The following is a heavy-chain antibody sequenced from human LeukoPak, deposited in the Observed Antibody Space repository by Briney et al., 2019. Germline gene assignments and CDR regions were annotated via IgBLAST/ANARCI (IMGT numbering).Heavy chain of an antibody. J-gene: IGHJ4*02. CDR1: GFTFSSYW. Sequence: GSLRLSCAASGFTFSSYWMSWVRQAPGKGLEWIGYVYYSGGTTNYNPSLKSRVTISVDTSKSQFSLKLSSVTAADTAVYYCARAVTTGLDYFDYWGQGTLVTVSS. CDR3: ARAVTTGLDYFDY. D-gene: IGHD4-17*01. V-gene: IGHV4-59*01. CDR2: VYYSGGTT.